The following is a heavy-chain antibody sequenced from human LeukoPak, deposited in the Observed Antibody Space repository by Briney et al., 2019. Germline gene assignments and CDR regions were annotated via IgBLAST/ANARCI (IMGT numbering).Heavy chain of an antibody. CDR1: GGTFSSYA. Sequence: SVKVSCKASGGTFSSYAISWVRQATGQGLEWMGGIIPIFGTANYAQKFQGRVTITADESTSTAYMELSSLRSEDTAVYYCTRDASRGLTSDFWSGYSRYNGCVPWGQRTRVTVSS. CDR2: IIPIFGTA. V-gene: IGHV1-69*13. J-gene: IGHJ5*02. D-gene: IGHD3-3*01. CDR3: TRDASRGLTSDFWSGYSRYNGCVP.